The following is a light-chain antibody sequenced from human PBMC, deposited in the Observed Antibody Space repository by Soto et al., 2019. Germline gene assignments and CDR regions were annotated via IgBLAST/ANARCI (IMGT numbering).Light chain of an antibody. CDR2: GSS. V-gene: IGKV3-20*01. J-gene: IGKJ2*01. Sequence: EVVLTQSPGTLSLSPGDGATLSCRASQSVSNNYLAWYQQKPRQAPLLLIFGSSDRATGIPDSFSGSGSGTDFTLTISRREPEDFAVYYCQQYGSSPPYTFGQGTKLEIK. CDR1: QSVSNNY. CDR3: QQYGSSPPYT.